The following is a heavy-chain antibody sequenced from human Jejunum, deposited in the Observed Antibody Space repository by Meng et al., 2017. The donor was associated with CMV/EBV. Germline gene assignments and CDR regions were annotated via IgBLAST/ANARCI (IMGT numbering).Heavy chain of an antibody. CDR1: GDSISGYY. CDR3: ARGWGTTSPWDY. D-gene: IGHD3-16*01. CDR2: VDYYGST. V-gene: IGHV4-59*01. J-gene: IGHJ4*02. Sequence: MVSGDSISGYYFSGIRQPPGKGLEWIGNVDYYGSTKYNPSLKSRVTISVDPARSQLSLKLGSVSAADTAVYYCARGWGTTSPWDYWGQGMLVTVSS.